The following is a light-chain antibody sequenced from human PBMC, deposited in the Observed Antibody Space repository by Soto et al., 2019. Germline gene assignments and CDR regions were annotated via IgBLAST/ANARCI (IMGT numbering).Light chain of an antibody. CDR2: GAS. Sequence: EIVMTQAPATLSVYPGERATLSCRASQSLSSNLGWYQQKPGQAPRLLIYGASTRDTGIPARFSGSGSGTEFTLTISSLQSEEFAVYYCQQYDKWPITFGQGTRLEIK. CDR1: QSLSSN. CDR3: QQYDKWPIT. V-gene: IGKV3-15*01. J-gene: IGKJ5*01.